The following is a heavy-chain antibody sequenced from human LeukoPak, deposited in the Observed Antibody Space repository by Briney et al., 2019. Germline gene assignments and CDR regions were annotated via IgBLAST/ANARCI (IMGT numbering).Heavy chain of an antibody. CDR1: GFTFSSYA. CDR2: ISYDGSIK. Sequence: GRSLRLSCAASGFTFSSYAMHWVRQDPGKGLEWVAVISYDGSIKYYADSVKGRFTISRDSSKSTLYLQMSSVRAEDTAVYYCAREDGYYFDYWGQGTLVTVSS. CDR3: AREDGYYFDY. V-gene: IGHV3-30*04. D-gene: IGHD3-10*01. J-gene: IGHJ4*02.